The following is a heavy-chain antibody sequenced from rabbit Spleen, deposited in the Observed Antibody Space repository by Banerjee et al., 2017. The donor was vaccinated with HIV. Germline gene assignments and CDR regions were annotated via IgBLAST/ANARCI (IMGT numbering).Heavy chain of an antibody. D-gene: IGHD1-1*01. V-gene: IGHV1S40*01. CDR2: IDTGSSGFT. CDR1: GVSFSGDSY. J-gene: IGHJ6*01. Sequence: QSLEESGGDLVKPGASLTLTCIASGVSFSGDSYMSWVRQAPGKVLECIACIDTGSSGFTYFASWAKGRFTISKTSSTTVTLQMTSLTAADTATYFCARDTSSSFSSYGMDLWGPVTLVTVS. CDR3: ARDTSSSFSSYGMDL.